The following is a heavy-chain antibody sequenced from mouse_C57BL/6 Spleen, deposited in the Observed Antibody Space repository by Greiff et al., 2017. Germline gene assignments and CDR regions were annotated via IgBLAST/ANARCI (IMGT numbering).Heavy chain of an antibody. D-gene: IGHD2-5*01. J-gene: IGHJ1*03. CDR2: ISYDGSN. Sequence: EVQRVESGPGLVKPSQSLSLTCSVTGYSITSGYYWNWIRQFPGNKLEWMGYISYDGSNNYNPSLKNRISITRDTSKNQFFLKLNSVTTEDTATYYCARAYYSNHWYFDVWGTGTTVTVSS. V-gene: IGHV3-6*01. CDR3: ARAYYSNHWYFDV. CDR1: GYSITSGYY.